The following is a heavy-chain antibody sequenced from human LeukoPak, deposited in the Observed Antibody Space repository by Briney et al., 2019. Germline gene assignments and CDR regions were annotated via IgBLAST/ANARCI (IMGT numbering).Heavy chain of an antibody. V-gene: IGHV4-61*01. J-gene: IGHJ5*02. CDR1: GGSVSSGSYY. Sequence: SETLSLTCTVSGGSVSSGSYYWSWIRQPPGKGLEWIGYIYYSGSTNYNPSLKSRVTISVDTSKNQLSLKLGSVTAADTAVYYCARERGGNDWFDPWGQGTLVTVSS. CDR2: IYYSGST. CDR3: ARERGGNDWFDP. D-gene: IGHD4-23*01.